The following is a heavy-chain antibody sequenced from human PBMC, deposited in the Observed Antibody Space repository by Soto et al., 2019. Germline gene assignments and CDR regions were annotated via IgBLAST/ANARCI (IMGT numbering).Heavy chain of an antibody. Sequence: ASVKVSCKASGYTFTGYYMHWVRQAPGQGLEWMGWINPNSGGTNYAQKFQGWVTMTRDTSISTAYMELSRLRSDDTAVYYCAREAAAGTGSGDYYYGMDVWGQGTTVTVSS. CDR3: AREAAAGTGSGDYYYGMDV. V-gene: IGHV1-2*04. D-gene: IGHD6-13*01. CDR2: INPNSGGT. J-gene: IGHJ6*02. CDR1: GYTFTGYY.